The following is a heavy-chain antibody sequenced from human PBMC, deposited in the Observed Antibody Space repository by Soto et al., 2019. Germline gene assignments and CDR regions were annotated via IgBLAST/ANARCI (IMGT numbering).Heavy chain of an antibody. D-gene: IGHD2-21*01. V-gene: IGHV1-3*01. J-gene: IGHJ3*02. CDR2: MHGGTGNT. CDR1: GYTFSNNA. Sequence: QVQLVQSGAEVKKPGASVKVSCKASGYTFSNNAIMWLRQAPGQRPEWMGYMHGGTGNTKYSENLQGRITITRDTSAITVYMERSSLRSEYTALYDCARKQAGVQIGCAYALDIWGQGTKVTVSS. CDR3: ARKQAGVQIGCAYALDI.